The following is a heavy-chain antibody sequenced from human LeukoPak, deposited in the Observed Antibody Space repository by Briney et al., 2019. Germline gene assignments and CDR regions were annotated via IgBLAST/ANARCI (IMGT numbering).Heavy chain of an antibody. D-gene: IGHD5-18*01. CDR2: IDPSDSET. V-gene: IGHV5-51*01. Sequence: TGESLKISCKASGYSFTSYWIGWVRQMPGKGLEWMGIIDPSDSETRYTPSFQGQVTISVDKSLTAADLQWNSLKASDTAMYYWARQTAMGRSGDYWGQGTLVTVSS. CDR3: ARQTAMGRSGDY. J-gene: IGHJ4*02. CDR1: GYSFTSYW.